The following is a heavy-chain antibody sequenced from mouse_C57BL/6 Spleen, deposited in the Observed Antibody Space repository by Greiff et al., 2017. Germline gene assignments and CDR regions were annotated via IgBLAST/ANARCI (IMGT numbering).Heavy chain of an antibody. D-gene: IGHD2-4*01. J-gene: IGHJ3*01. CDR3: ARGDYDEAWFAY. Sequence: VQLQQPGAELVKPGASVKMSCKASGYTFTSYWIPWVKQRPGQGLEWIGDIYPGSGSTNYNEKFKSKATLTVDTSSSTAYMQLSSLTSEDSAVYYCARGDYDEAWFAYWGQGTLVTVSA. CDR1: GYTFTSYW. CDR2: IYPGSGST. V-gene: IGHV1-55*01.